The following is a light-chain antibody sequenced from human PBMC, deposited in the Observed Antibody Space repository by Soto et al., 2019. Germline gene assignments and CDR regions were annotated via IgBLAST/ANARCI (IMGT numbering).Light chain of an antibody. CDR3: QHLNT. Sequence: DIQMTQSPSTLSASVGDRVTITCRASQSISSWLAWYQQRPGKAPKLLIYKASSLEGGVPSRFSGSGSGTEFTLTISSLQPDDFATYYCQHLNTFVQGTKLEIK. CDR2: KAS. CDR1: QSISSW. J-gene: IGKJ2*01. V-gene: IGKV1-5*03.